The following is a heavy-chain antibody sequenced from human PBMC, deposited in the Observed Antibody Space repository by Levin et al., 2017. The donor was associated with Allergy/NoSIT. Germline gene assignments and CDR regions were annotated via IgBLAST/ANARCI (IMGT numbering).Heavy chain of an antibody. CDR2: IRSKANSYAT. J-gene: IGHJ3*02. D-gene: IGHD2-15*01. V-gene: IGHV3-73*01. CDR3: TRHAVVVAAIGGRAFDI. CDR1: GFTFSGSA. Sequence: GESLKISCAASGFTFSGSAMHWVRQASGKGLEWVGRIRSKANSYATAYAASVKGRFTISRDDSKNTAYLQMNSLKTEDTAVYYCTRHAVVVAAIGGRAFDIWGQGTMVTVSS.